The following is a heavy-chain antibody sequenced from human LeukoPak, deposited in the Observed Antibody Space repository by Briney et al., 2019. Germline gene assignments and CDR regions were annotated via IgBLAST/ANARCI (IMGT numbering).Heavy chain of an antibody. D-gene: IGHD3-10*01. CDR1: GYTFTGYY. CDR2: INPNSGGT. V-gene: IGHV1-2*02. CDR3: ARALYYYGTLGN. Sequence: ASVKVSCKASGYTFTGYYMHWVRQAPGQGLEWMGWINPNSGGTNYAQKFQGRVTMTRDTSISTAYMELSRLRSDDTAVYYCARALYYYGTLGNWGQGTLVTVSS. J-gene: IGHJ4*02.